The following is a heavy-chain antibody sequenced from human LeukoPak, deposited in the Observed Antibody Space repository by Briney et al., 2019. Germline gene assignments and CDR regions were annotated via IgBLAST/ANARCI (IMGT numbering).Heavy chain of an antibody. D-gene: IGHD3-3*01. CDR3: ARGPYYDFWSGYWSANWFDP. CDR1: GGTFSSYA. CDR2: ISAYNGNT. Sequence: WASVKVSCKASGGTFSSYAISWVRQAPGQGLEWMGWISAYNGNTNYAQKLQGRVTMTTDTSTSTAYMELRSLRSDDTAVYYCARGPYYDFWSGYWSANWFDPWGQGTLVTVSS. J-gene: IGHJ5*02. V-gene: IGHV1-18*01.